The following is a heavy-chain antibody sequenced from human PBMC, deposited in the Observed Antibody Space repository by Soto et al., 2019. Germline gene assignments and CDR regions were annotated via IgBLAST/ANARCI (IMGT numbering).Heavy chain of an antibody. J-gene: IGHJ6*02. D-gene: IGHD3-22*01. Sequence: HPGGSLRLSCAASGFTFSNYAMSWVRQAPGKGLEWVSTISGSGASTYYADSVKGRFTISRDNTKNTLYLQMNSLRAEDTAVYYCAKEMNYYDSSGSFPGGIYYYYGMDVWGQGTTVTVSS. V-gene: IGHV3-23*01. CDR2: ISGSGAST. CDR3: AKEMNYYDSSGSFPGGIYYYYGMDV. CDR1: GFTFSNYA.